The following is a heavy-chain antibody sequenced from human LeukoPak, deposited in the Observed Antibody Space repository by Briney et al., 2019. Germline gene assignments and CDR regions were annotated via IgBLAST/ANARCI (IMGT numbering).Heavy chain of an antibody. CDR3: ARRFDCSGGSCYSTFDY. CDR2: IYYSGST. V-gene: IGHV4-39*07. Sequence: PSETLSPTCTVSGGSISSSSYYWGWIRQPPGKGLEWIGSIYYSGSTYYNPSLKSRVTISVDTSKNQFSLKLSSVTAADTAVYYCARRFDCSGGSCYSTFDYWGQGTLVTVSS. J-gene: IGHJ4*02. CDR1: GGSISSSSYY. D-gene: IGHD2-15*01.